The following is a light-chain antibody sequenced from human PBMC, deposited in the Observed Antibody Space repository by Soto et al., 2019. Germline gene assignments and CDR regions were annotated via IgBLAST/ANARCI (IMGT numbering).Light chain of an antibody. CDR2: AAS. CDR1: LSINNY. J-gene: IGKJ4*01. Sequence: DTQMTQSPSSLSASVGGRAPITCRARLSINNYLNWYPQKPGKAPHLLIYAASTLQSGVPLRFSGSGSGTEFTLTISSLQPEDFATYYCQQSYSTVLTFGGGTKVDIK. CDR3: QQSYSTVLT. V-gene: IGKV1-39*01.